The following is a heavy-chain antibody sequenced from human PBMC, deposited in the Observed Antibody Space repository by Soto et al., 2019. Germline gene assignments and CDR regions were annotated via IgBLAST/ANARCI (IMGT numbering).Heavy chain of an antibody. CDR1: GYTFTSYY. CDR2: INPSGGST. D-gene: IGHD3-10*01. CDR3: ARIVLWFGVPQSNWFDP. Sequence: GASVKVSCKASGYTFTSYYMHWVRQAPGQGLEWMGIINPSGGSTSYAQKFQGRVTMTRDTSTSTVYMELSSLRSEDTAVYYCARIVLWFGVPQSNWFDPWGQGTLVTVS. J-gene: IGHJ5*02. V-gene: IGHV1-46*01.